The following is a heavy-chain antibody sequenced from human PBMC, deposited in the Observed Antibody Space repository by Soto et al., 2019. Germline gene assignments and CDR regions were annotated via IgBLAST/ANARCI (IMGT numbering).Heavy chain of an antibody. CDR1: GFTFSDYY. CDR2: ISSSGSTI. CDR3: ASVTALLLFLEWLPDY. J-gene: IGHJ4*02. V-gene: IGHV3-11*01. Sequence: QVQLVESGGGLVKPGGSLRLSCAASGFTFSDYYMSWIRQAPGKGLEWVSYISSSGSTIYYADSVKGRFTISRDNAKNSLYLQMNSLRAEDTAVYYCASVTALLLFLEWLPDYWGQGTLVTVSS. D-gene: IGHD3-3*01.